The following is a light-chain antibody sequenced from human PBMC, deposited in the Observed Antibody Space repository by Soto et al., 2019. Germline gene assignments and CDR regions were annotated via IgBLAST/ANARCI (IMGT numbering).Light chain of an antibody. Sequence: DIQMTQSPSSLSASVGDRVTITCQASQDISNYLNWYQQKPGKAPKLLIYDASNLETGVPSRFSGSGSGTDFTFTISSLQPEDIATYYWQLYDKLLITFGQGTRLEIK. J-gene: IGKJ5*01. V-gene: IGKV1-33*01. CDR3: QLYDKLLIT. CDR2: DAS. CDR1: QDISNY.